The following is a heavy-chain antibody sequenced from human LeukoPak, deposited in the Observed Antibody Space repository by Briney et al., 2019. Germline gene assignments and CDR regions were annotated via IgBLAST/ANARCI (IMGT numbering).Heavy chain of an antibody. Sequence: ASVKVSCKASGYTFTSYDINWVRQATRQGLEWMGWMNPNSGNTGYAQKFQGRVAMTRNTSISTAYMELSSLRSEDTAVYYCARAKGCSSTSCYVPRLYYYYYYMDVWGKGTTVTVSS. V-gene: IGHV1-8*01. CDR3: ARAKGCSSTSCYVPRLYYYYYYMDV. D-gene: IGHD2-2*01. CDR2: MNPNSGNT. CDR1: GYTFTSYD. J-gene: IGHJ6*03.